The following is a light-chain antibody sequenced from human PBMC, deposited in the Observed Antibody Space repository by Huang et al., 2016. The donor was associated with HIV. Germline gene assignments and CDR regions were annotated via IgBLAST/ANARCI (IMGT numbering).Light chain of an antibody. Sequence: EIVLTQSPATLSLSPGERATISCRASQSVSSYLAWYQQKPGQAPRLLIYNTSNRATGIPARFSGGGSGTDFTLTISSLEPEDFAVYYCQQRSNWPITFGQGTRLEI. CDR1: QSVSSY. CDR3: QQRSNWPIT. CDR2: NTS. J-gene: IGKJ5*01. V-gene: IGKV3-11*01.